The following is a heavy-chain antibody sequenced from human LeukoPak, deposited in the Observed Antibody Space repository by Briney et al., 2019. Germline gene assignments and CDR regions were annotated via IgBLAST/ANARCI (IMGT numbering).Heavy chain of an antibody. Sequence: GGSLRLSWAAAGFTFSSYWMSWVRQARGEGLELVANIKEDGSNKYYLDSVKGRFTLSRHNAKTSLYLQLNTQRAEPTVADYCARSSRGWEGCFDYGGQGTLVTVPS. J-gene: IGHJ4*02. CDR2: IKEDGSNK. V-gene: IGHV3-7*01. CDR1: GFTFSSYW. D-gene: IGHD6-19*01. CDR3: ARSSRGWEGCFDY.